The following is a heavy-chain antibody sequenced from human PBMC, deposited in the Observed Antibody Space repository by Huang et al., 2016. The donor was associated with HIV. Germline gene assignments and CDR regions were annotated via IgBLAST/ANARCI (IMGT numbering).Heavy chain of an antibody. CDR2: MNPTRGNT. CDR1: GYTFSNYD. Sequence: QVQLVQSGAEVKKPGASVKVSCKASGYTFSNYDINWVRQAPGQGLEGMGWMNPTRGNTGYARKFQGRVTMTRSTSISTAYMELSRLRFEDTAGYYCATLPPVNYGRSGGRVRDYWGQGSLVTVSS. V-gene: IGHV1-8*01. D-gene: IGHD2-15*01. CDR3: ATLPPVNYGRSGGRVRDY. J-gene: IGHJ4*02.